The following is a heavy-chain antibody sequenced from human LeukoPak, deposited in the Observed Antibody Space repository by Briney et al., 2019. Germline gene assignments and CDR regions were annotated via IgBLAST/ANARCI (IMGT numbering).Heavy chain of an antibody. CDR3: ASSLGALI. J-gene: IGHJ4*02. D-gene: IGHD1-26*01. CDR2: IKTNGSST. V-gene: IGHV3-74*01. Sequence: GGSLRLSCEASGFTFSSYWMHWVRQAPGKGLVWVSRIKTNGSSTNYADSVKGRFTISRDNAKNTVYLQMNSLRAEDTAVYYCASSLGALIWGQGTLVTVPS. CDR1: GFTFSSYW.